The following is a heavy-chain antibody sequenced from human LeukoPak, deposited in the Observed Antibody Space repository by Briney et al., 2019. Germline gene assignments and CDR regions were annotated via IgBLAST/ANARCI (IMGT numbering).Heavy chain of an antibody. D-gene: IGHD3-10*01. CDR2: INHSGST. J-gene: IGHJ4*02. Sequence: SETLSLTCAVYGGSFSGYYWSWIRQPPGKGLEWIGEINHSGSTNYNPSLKSRVTISVDTSKNQFSLKLSSVTAADRAVYYFVRGRVPDYWGQGTLVTVSS. CDR1: GGSFSGYY. V-gene: IGHV4-34*01. CDR3: VRGRVPDY.